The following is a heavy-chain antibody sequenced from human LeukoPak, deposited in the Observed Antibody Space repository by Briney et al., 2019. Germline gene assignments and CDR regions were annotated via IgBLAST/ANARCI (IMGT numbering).Heavy chain of an antibody. CDR1: GFTFSSYR. CDR2: ISSSSSYI. D-gene: IGHD5-12*01. CDR3: ARDASGQGYFDY. Sequence: GGSLRLSCAASGFTFSSYRMNWVRQAPGKGLEWVSSISSSSSYIYYADSVKGRFTISRDNAKNSLHLQMNSLRAEDTAVYYCARDASGQGYFDYWGQGTLVTVSS. V-gene: IGHV3-21*01. J-gene: IGHJ4*02.